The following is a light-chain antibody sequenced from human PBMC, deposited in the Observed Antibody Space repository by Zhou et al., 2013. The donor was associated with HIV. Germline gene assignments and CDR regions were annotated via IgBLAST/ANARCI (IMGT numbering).Light chain of an antibody. Sequence: EIVMTQSPVTLSVSPGERATLSCRASQSVSTNLAWYQQKFGQAPRLVIYSASTRATGIPARFSGSGSGTEFTLNISSMHSEDFAVYYCQHYDIWPYTFGQGTRLEIK. CDR1: QSVSTN. CDR3: QHYDIWPYT. V-gene: IGKV3-15*01. CDR2: SAS. J-gene: IGKJ2*01.